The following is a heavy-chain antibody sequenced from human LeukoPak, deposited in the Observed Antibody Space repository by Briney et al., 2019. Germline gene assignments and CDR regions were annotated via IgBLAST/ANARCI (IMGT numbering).Heavy chain of an antibody. CDR3: ARAQTYTTSSGIAS. CDR2: ISYDGSNK. V-gene: IGHV3-30*19. CDR1: GFTFSSYG. Sequence: GGSLRLSCAASGFTFSSYGMHWVRQAPGKGLEWVAVISYDGSNKYYADSVKGRFTISRDNSKNTLYLQMNSLRAEDTAVYYCARAQTYTTSSGIASWGQGTMVTVSS. D-gene: IGHD6-19*01. J-gene: IGHJ3*01.